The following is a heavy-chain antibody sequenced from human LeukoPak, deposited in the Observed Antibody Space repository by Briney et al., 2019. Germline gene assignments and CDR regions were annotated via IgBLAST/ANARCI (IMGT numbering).Heavy chain of an antibody. CDR3: ARGAAAAVYY. J-gene: IGHJ4*02. D-gene: IGHD6-13*01. CDR1: GGSLSGYY. V-gene: IGHV4-34*01. CDR2: INHSGST. Sequence: SETLSLTCAVYGGSLSGYYWSWIRQPPGKGLEWIGEINHSGSTNYNPSLKSRVTISVDTSKNQFSLKLSSVTAADTAVYYCARGAAAAVYYWGQGTLVTVSS.